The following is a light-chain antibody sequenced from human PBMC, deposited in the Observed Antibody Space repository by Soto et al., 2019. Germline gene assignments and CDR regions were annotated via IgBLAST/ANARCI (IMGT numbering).Light chain of an antibody. Sequence: QSALTQPASVSGSPGQSITISCTGTNSDIGGYNYVSWYQHHPGKAPKLMIYDVSNRPSGVSNRFSGSKSANTASLTNSGLQAEDEADYYCSSYTSSGTPYVFGTGTKLTVL. CDR3: SSYTSSGTPYV. V-gene: IGLV2-14*03. CDR2: DVS. J-gene: IGLJ1*01. CDR1: NSDIGGYNY.